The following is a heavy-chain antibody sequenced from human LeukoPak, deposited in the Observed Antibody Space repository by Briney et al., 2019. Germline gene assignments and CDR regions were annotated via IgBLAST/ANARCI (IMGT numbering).Heavy chain of an antibody. V-gene: IGHV4-34*01. CDR2: INHSGYT. CDR1: GEPSFSNYY. CDR3: SRQVVGNDY. Sequence: SETLSLTCAVYGEPSFSNYYWSWIRQTPGGALEWIGEINHSGYTNYNPSLKSRVTLPIGTSKNQFSLRLNSVTAADTAVYYCSRQVVGNDYWGQGTLVTVSS. D-gene: IGHD3-22*01. J-gene: IGHJ4*02.